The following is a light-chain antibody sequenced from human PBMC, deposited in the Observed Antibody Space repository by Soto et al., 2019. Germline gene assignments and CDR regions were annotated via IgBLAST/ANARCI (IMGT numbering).Light chain of an antibody. CDR1: QSISSW. CDR2: DAS. J-gene: IGKJ1*01. V-gene: IGKV1-5*01. Sequence: EILMTQSPATLSVSPGERATLSCRASQSISSWLAWYQQKPGKAPKLLIYDASSLESGVPSRFSGIGSGTEFTLTITSLQPDDFATYYCQQYDSYAWTFGQGTKVDIK. CDR3: QQYDSYAWT.